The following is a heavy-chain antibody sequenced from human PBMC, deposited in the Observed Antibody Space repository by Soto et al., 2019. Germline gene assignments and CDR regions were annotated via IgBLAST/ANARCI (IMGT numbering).Heavy chain of an antibody. CDR3: AREPGSYRGNDVLMDA. CDR1: GFSLSSFT. V-gene: IGHV3-21*01. J-gene: IGHJ6*02. Sequence: EVQLVETGGGLVKPGGSLRLSCAASGFSLSSFTMNWVRQAPGKGLEWVSSIDTSTTYKFYADSVTGRFTISRDNAKKSVYLQMNCLRAEDTAVYYCAREPGSYRGNDVLMDAWGQGITVTVSS. D-gene: IGHD1-1*01. CDR2: IDTSTTYK.